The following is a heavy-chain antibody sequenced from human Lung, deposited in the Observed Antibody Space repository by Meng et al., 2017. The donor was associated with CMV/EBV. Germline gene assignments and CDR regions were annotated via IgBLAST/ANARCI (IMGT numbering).Heavy chain of an antibody. CDR2: TYYRSKWYN. D-gene: IGHD6-19*01. V-gene: IGHV6-1*01. Sequence: QVRLQRSGPGLVKPSQTLALTCAISGDSVYSNRAAWHSIRQSPSRGLEWLGRTYYRSKWYNGYAVSVKSRITINPDTSKNQFSLQLNSVTPEDTAMYYCARSGSSGWIDYWGQGTLVTVSS. CDR1: GDSVYSNRAA. CDR3: ARSGSSGWIDY. J-gene: IGHJ4*02.